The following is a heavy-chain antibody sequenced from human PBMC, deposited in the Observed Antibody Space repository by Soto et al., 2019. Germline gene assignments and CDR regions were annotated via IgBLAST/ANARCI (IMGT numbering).Heavy chain of an antibody. V-gene: IGHV4-34*01. CDR1: GGSFSGYY. J-gene: IGHJ4*02. CDR3: ARGRRYDSSGYYPDFDY. CDR2: INHSGST. Sequence: PSETLSLTCAVYGGSFSGYYWSWIRQPPGKGLEWIGEINHSGSTNYNPSLKSRVTISVDTSKNQFSLKLSSVTAADTAVYYCARGRRYDSSGYYPDFDYWGQGTLVTV. D-gene: IGHD3-22*01.